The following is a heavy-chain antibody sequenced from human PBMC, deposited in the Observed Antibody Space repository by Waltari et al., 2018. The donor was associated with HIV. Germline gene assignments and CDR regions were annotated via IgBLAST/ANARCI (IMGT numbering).Heavy chain of an antibody. J-gene: IGHJ6*02. CDR2: IWYDGSKK. CDR3: ARGVHDFYYGMDV. Sequence: QVQLVESGGGVVQPGRSLRLSCAVSGFTFSSYGMHWVRQAPGKGLWWVAVIWYDGSKKYYADSVKGRFTISRDNSKNTLYLQMNSLRDEDTAVYYCARGVHDFYYGMDVWGQGTSVTVSS. V-gene: IGHV3-33*01. CDR1: GFTFSSYG.